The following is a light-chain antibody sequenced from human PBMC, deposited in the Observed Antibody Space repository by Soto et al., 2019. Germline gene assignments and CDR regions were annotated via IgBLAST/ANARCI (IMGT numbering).Light chain of an antibody. CDR2: DAS. V-gene: IGKV1-5*01. Sequence: DIQMTQSPSTLSASIGDRVTITCRASQNINNWIAWYQQKPGKAPKFLIYDASTLESGVPSRFSGSGFGTEFSLTISSLQPYDFGSYYCQHMRTFGQGTKE. J-gene: IGKJ1*01. CDR3: QHMRT. CDR1: QNINNW.